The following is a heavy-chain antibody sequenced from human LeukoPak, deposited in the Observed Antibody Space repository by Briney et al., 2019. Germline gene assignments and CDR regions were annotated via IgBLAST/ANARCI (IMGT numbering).Heavy chain of an antibody. CDR3: ARARGSYAFDY. V-gene: IGHV3-11*04. CDR2: ISSSGSAV. D-gene: IGHD1-26*01. Sequence: GGSLRLXCSASGFTYSDYYMSWVRLAPGKGLEWVSYISSSGSAVYYADSVRGRFIISRDNAKNSLHLQMNSLRAEDTAVYYCARARGSYAFDYWGQGSLVTVSS. J-gene: IGHJ4*02. CDR1: GFTYSDYY.